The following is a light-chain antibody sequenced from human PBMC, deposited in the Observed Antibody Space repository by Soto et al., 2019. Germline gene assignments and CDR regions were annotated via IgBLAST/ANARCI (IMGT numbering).Light chain of an antibody. CDR1: QSVSSY. J-gene: IGKJ1*01. Sequence: EIVLTQAPANLSLSPGARATLCCRASQSVSSYLAWYQQKPGQAPRLLIYAASNRATGIPARFSGSGSGTDFTLTIRRIEPEEFAVYYRNQRRDPWTFGQGTKVDIK. CDR2: AAS. CDR3: NQRRDPWT. V-gene: IGKV3-11*01.